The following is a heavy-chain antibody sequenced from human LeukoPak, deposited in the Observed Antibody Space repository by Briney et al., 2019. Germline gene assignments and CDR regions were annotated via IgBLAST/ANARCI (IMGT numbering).Heavy chain of an antibody. CDR2: IHQDGSEQ. D-gene: IGHD2-21*02. CDR1: GFTFTHYW. CDR3: AKVSRLLFSFDY. V-gene: IGHV3-7*03. Sequence: GGSLRLSCAASGFTFTHYWMCWVRQAPGKGLEWVANIHQDGSEQFYLDSVEGRFTISRDNAKSSLYLQMDNLRAEDTAVYYCAKVSRLLFSFDYWGQGTLVTVSS. J-gene: IGHJ4*02.